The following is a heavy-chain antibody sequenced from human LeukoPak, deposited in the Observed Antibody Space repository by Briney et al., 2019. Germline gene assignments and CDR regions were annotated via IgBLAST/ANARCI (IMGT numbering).Heavy chain of an antibody. J-gene: IGHJ4*02. CDR3: ARGYYGDPEDY. CDR1: GFTFSSYG. V-gene: IGHV3-30*19. Sequence: GRSLRLSCAASGFTFSSYGMHWVRQAPGKGLEWVAVISYDGSNKYYADSVKGRFTISRDNSKNTLYLQMNSLRAEDTAVYYCARGYYGDPEDYWGQGTLVTVSS. CDR2: ISYDGSNK. D-gene: IGHD4-17*01.